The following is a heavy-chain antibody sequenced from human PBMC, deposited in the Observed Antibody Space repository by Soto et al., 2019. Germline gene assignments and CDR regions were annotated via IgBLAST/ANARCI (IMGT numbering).Heavy chain of an antibody. D-gene: IGHD1-26*01. Sequence: QLQLQESGPGLVKPSETLSLTCTVSGGSISSSSYYWGWIRQPPGKGLEWIGTIYHSGSTYYKPSLKSRVTISVDTSKNQFSLKLNSVTAADTAIYYCSREMGGSIDYWGQRTLVTVSS. V-gene: IGHV4-39*01. CDR3: SREMGGSIDY. J-gene: IGHJ4*02. CDR1: GGSISSSSYY. CDR2: IYHSGST.